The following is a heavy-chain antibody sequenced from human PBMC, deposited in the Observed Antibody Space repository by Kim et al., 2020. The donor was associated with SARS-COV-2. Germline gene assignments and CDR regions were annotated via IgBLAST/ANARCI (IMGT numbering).Heavy chain of an antibody. D-gene: IGHD3-10*01. CDR3: AREVRGEYQYYYYYYGMDV. CDR1: GYTFTSYA. V-gene: IGHV1-3*01. CDR2: INAGNGNT. Sequence: ASVKVSCKASGYTFTSYAMHWVRQAPGQRLEWMGWINAGNGNTKYSQKFQGRVTITRDTSASTAYMELSSLRSEDTAVYYCAREVRGEYQYYYYYYGMDVWGQGTTVTVSS. J-gene: IGHJ6*02.